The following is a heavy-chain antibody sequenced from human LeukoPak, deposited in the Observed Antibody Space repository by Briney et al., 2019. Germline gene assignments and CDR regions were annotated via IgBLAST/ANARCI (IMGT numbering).Heavy chain of an antibody. J-gene: IGHJ6*03. Sequence: SVKVSCKASGGTFSSYAISWVRQAPGQVLEWMGGIIPIFGTANYAQKFQGRVTITTDESTSTAYMELSSLRSEDTAVYYCAIKYCSGGSCYNYYYYMDVWGKGTTVTVSS. CDR1: GGTFSSYA. CDR2: IIPIFGTA. D-gene: IGHD2-15*01. V-gene: IGHV1-69*05. CDR3: AIKYCSGGSCYNYYYYMDV.